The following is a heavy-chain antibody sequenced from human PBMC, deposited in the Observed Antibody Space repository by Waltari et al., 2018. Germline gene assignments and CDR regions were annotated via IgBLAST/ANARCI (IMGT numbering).Heavy chain of an antibody. CDR3: ARGGLTTVTTGWFDP. CDR2: IKPNSGGT. D-gene: IGHD4-4*01. J-gene: IGHJ5*02. V-gene: IGHV1-2*02. Sequence: QVQLVQSGAEVKKPGASVKVSCKASGYTFTGYYMHWVRQAPGQGLEWMGWIKPNSGGTNYAQKFQGRVTMTRDTSISTAYMELSRLRSDDTAVYYCARGGLTTVTTGWFDPWGQGTLVTVSS. CDR1: GYTFTGYY.